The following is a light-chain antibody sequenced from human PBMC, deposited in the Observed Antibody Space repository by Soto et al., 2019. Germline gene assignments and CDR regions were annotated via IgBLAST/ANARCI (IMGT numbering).Light chain of an antibody. Sequence: ALAQSPVALSLSPGERATLSCRASQSVSTDLAWYQQKPGQAPRLLIYDASTKATGIPVRFAGSGSGTDFALTISSLEPEDFVLYCCHPPPTSFGGGKKVEI. J-gene: IGKJ4*01. V-gene: IGKV3-11*01. CDR2: DAS. CDR1: QSVSTD. CDR3: HPPPTS.